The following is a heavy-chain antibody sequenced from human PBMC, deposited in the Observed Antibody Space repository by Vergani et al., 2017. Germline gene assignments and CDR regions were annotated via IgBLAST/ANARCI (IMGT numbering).Heavy chain of an antibody. V-gene: IGHV4-34*01. CDR1: GGSFSGYY. D-gene: IGHD3-10*01. CDR3: ARRVSQFLWFGESLNPAFGMYV. J-gene: IGHJ6*02. CDR2: INHSGST. Sequence: QVQLQQWGAGLLKPSETLSLTCAVYGGSFSGYYWSWIRQPPGKGLEWIGEINHSGSTNYNPSLKSRVTISVDTSKNQFSLKLSSVTAADTAVYYCARRVSQFLWFGESLNPAFGMYVWGQGTTVTVSS.